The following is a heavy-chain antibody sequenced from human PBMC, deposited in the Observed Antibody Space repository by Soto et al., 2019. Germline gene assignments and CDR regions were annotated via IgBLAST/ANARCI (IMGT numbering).Heavy chain of an antibody. V-gene: IGHV1-18*04. CDR3: ASWDGQNRDLGGSFAD. CDR2: ISGYNGNT. J-gene: IGHJ4*02. D-gene: IGHD2-15*01. Sequence: GASVKVSCKASGCTFTSHGISWVRQAPGQGLEWMGWISGYNGNTNYAQKLQGRVTMTTDTSTSTAYMGLRSLRSDDTAVYYCASWDGQNRDLGGSFADWGQGTRVTVS. CDR1: GCTFTSHG.